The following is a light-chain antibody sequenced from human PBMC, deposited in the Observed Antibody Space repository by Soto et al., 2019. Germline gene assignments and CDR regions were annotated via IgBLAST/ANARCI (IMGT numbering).Light chain of an antibody. CDR3: ASYAGGNQV. V-gene: IGLV2-8*01. Sequence: QSVLTQPPSASGSPGQSVTISCTGTGSDVGGYNFVSWYQHHPGKAPKLMIYEVTRRPSGVPDRFSGSKSANTASLTVSGLLAEDEADYYCASYAGGNQVFGTGTQLTVL. CDR1: GSDVGGYNF. J-gene: IGLJ1*01. CDR2: EVT.